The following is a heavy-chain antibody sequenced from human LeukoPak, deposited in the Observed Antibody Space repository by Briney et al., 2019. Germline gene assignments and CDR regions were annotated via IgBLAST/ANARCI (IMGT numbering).Heavy chain of an antibody. CDR3: AKSGNSYYHTPGEFS. CDR2: IYYTGST. CDR1: GGSIRSSSSY. Sequence: SETLSLTCTVSGGSIRSSSSYWGWIRQPPGKGLEWIATIYYTGSTNYNPSLKTRVTISLDTSRNQFSLRLTSVTAADTAVYYCAKSGNSYYHTPGEFSWGQGTLVTVSS. D-gene: IGHD4-23*01. J-gene: IGHJ5*02. V-gene: IGHV4-39*01.